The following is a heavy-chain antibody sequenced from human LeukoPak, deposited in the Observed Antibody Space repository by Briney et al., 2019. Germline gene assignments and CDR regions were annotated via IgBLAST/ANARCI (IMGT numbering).Heavy chain of an antibody. CDR3: AREHYYDSSGYYYYGPFDY. CDR1: GFTFSSYS. V-gene: IGHV3-21*01. J-gene: IGHJ4*02. Sequence: GGSLRLSCAASGFTFSSYSMNWVRQAPGKGLEWVSSISSSSSYIYYADSVKGRFTISRDNAKNSLYLQMNSLRAEDTAVYYCAREHYYDSSGYYYYGPFDYWGQGTLVTVSS. CDR2: ISSSSSYI. D-gene: IGHD3-22*01.